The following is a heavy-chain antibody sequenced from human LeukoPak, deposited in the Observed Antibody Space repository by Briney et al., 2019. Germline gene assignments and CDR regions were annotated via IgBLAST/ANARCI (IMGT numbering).Heavy chain of an antibody. J-gene: IGHJ6*04. Sequence: GGSLRLSCAASGFTFSSYGMHWVRQAPGKGLEWVAFIRYDGSNKYYAESVKDLFTISRDNSQNTLYLQMNSLRAEDTAVYYCAKDLDWLMDVWGKGTTVTVSS. CDR2: IRYDGSNK. CDR3: AKDLDWLMDV. D-gene: IGHD3-9*01. V-gene: IGHV3-30*02. CDR1: GFTFSSYG.